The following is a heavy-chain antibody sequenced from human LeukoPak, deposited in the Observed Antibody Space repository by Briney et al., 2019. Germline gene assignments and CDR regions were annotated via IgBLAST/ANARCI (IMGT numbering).Heavy chain of an antibody. Sequence: ASVKVSCKASGYTFTSYDINWVRQAPGQGREWMGWMNPNSGNTGYAQKFQGRVTMTRNTSISTAYMELSSLRSEDTAVYYCARGLVTGYYYYMDVWGKGTTVTVSS. CDR2: MNPNSGNT. V-gene: IGHV1-8*01. J-gene: IGHJ6*03. CDR3: ARGLVTGYYYYMDV. CDR1: GYTFTSYD. D-gene: IGHD4-23*01.